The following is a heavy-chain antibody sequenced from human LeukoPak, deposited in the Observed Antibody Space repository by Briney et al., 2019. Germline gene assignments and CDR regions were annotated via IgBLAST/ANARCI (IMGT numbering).Heavy chain of an antibody. CDR3: ARDRELAY. CDR2: INQDGSEK. V-gene: IGHV3-7*04. CDR1: GFTFSSYW. Sequence: GGSLRLSCAASGFTFSSYWMTWVRQAPGKGLEWVANINQDGSEKYYVDSVRGRFTISRDTAKSSLYLQMNSLRAEDTAVYYCARDRELAYWGQGTLVTVSS. J-gene: IGHJ4*02. D-gene: IGHD3-10*01.